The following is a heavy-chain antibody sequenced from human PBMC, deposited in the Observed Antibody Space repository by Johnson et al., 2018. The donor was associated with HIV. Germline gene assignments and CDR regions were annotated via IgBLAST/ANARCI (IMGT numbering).Heavy chain of an antibody. Sequence: QEKLVESGGGLVKPGGSLRLTCAASGFTFSSYGMHWVRQAPGKGLEWVAFIRYDGSNKYFADSVKGRFTISRDNSKNTLYLQMNSLRAEDTAVYYCAKDFSGYSGYGDAFDIWGQGTMVTVSS. CDR3: AKDFSGYSGYGDAFDI. J-gene: IGHJ3*02. D-gene: IGHD5-12*01. V-gene: IGHV3-30*02. CDR1: GFTFSSYG. CDR2: IRYDGSNK.